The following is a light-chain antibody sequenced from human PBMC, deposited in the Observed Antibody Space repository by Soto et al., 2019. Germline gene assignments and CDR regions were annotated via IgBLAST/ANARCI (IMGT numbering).Light chain of an antibody. CDR1: SSDIGGNNY. CDR2: DNY. J-gene: IGLJ1*01. Sequence: QSELTQPASASWSPGQTITISCIGSSSDIGGNNYVSWYQQHPDKAHNLMIYDNYNRPLGVSNPYSRSTSANTAFLTISRLKDEDEADYYGSVYTDNSSYVFGAGTKVTVL. CDR3: SVYTDNSSYV. V-gene: IGLV2-14*03.